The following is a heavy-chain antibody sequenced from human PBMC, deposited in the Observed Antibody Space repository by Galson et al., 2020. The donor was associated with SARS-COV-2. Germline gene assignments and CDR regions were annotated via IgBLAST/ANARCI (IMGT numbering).Heavy chain of an antibody. CDR2: IKSKSAGGTT. CDR1: GFTVSNAW. V-gene: IGHV3-15*01. CDR3: ATSRSYTGLYGMDV. Sequence: GESLKISCAASGFTVSNAWMTWVRQAPGTGLEWIGHIKSKSAGGTTDYVAPVKGRFTMSRDDSKNTVYLQMNSLKTEDTGVYYCATSRSYTGLYGMDVWGQGTTVTVSS. D-gene: IGHD3-10*01. J-gene: IGHJ6*02.